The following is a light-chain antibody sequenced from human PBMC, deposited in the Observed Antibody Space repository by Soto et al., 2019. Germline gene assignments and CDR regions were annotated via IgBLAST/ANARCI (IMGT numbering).Light chain of an antibody. Sequence: IQLTQSPSSLSASVGDRVIITCRASQGITSYLAWYQQKPGKAPKLLIYGASTLQSGVTSRFSGSGSGTDFILTISSLQPEDFATYYCQQSYSTPRITFGQGTRLEIK. CDR1: QGITSY. V-gene: IGKV1-39*01. J-gene: IGKJ5*01. CDR3: QQSYSTPRIT. CDR2: GAS.